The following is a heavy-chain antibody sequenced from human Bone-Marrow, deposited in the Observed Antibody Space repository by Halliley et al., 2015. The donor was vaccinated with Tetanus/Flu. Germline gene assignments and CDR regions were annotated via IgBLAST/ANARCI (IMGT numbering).Heavy chain of an antibody. J-gene: IGHJ4*02. CDR2: ISAPNGDT. CDR3: ARDWYSTLRHLFEY. D-gene: IGHD1-26*01. Sequence: MAWISAPNGDTYYAQKFQGRVTLTTDPSTSTAYLELRSLRSDDTALYYCARDWYSTLRHLFEYWGQGTLVTVSS. V-gene: IGHV1-18*01.